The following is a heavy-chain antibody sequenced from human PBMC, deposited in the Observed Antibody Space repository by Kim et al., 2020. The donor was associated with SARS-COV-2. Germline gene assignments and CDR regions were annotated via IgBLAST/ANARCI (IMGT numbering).Heavy chain of an antibody. V-gene: IGHV3-23*01. D-gene: IGHD1-1*01. CDR2: IGPRALST. CDR3: AKYRGAASTTDGSAFDI. CDR1: GFTFSNYA. J-gene: IGHJ3*02. Sequence: GGSLRLSCAASGFTFSNYAMTWVRQTPGKGLEWVSTIGPRALSTYYAASVKGRFTISRDNSKSSLFLQMNSLRVEDTAVYYCAKYRGAASTTDGSAFDIWGQGAMVTASS.